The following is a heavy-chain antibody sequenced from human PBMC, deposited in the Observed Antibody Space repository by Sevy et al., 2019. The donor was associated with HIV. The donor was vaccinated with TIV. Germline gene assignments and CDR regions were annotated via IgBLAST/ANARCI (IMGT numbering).Heavy chain of an antibody. Sequence: SETLSLTCSVSGGSISNSSYLWAWIRQSPGMRLEWIGSVFHTWQTFFSPSLKSRLTFSLDTSKNQFSLRLTSVTAADTAVYYCARPQDRGFSAGWPRAGDVFDIWGQGTTVTVSS. V-gene: IGHV4-39*01. CDR2: VFHTWQT. CDR3: ARPQDRGFSAGWPRAGDVFDI. D-gene: IGHD6-19*01. J-gene: IGHJ3*02. CDR1: GGSISNSSYL.